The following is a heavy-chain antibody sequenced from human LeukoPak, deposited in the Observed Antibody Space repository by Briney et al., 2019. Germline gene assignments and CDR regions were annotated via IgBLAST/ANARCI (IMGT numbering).Heavy chain of an antibody. D-gene: IGHD3-16*01. V-gene: IGHV4-38-2*01. CDR1: GFTVSSNY. Sequence: PGGSLRLSCAASGFTVSSNYMSWVRQAPGKGLEWIGSIYHSGSTYYNPSLKSRVTISVDTSKNQFSLRLSSVTAADTAVYYCASYTDAFDIWGQGTMVTVSS. J-gene: IGHJ3*02. CDR3: ASYTDAFDI. CDR2: IYHSGST.